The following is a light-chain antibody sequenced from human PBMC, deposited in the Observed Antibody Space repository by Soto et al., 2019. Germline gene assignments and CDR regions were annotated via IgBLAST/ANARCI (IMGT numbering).Light chain of an antibody. CDR1: QSVSIW. V-gene: IGKV1-5*03. CDR2: KSS. CDR3: QQLHSYPIA. J-gene: IGKJ5*01. Sequence: IQMTHLPSTLTSSEADKHSISYRASQSVSIWLAWYQQKPGRAPKLLIYKSSILESGVPSRFSGSESGAEFTLTISSLQPEDFATYYCQQLHSYPIAFGRGTRLEI.